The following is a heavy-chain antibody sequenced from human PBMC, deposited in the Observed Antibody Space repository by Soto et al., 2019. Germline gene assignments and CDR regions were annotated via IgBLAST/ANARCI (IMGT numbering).Heavy chain of an antibody. CDR3: ARDRVESGYPEYFQH. CDR2: IYSGGST. D-gene: IGHD3-22*01. CDR1: GFTVSSNY. V-gene: IGHV3-53*01. Sequence: EVQLVEXGGGXXXXGGSXXXXXAASGFTVSSNYMSWVRQAPGKGLEWVSVIYSGGSTYYADSVKGRFTISRDNSKNTLYLQMNSLRAEDTAVYYCARDRVESGYPEYFQHWGQGTLVTVSS. J-gene: IGHJ1*01.